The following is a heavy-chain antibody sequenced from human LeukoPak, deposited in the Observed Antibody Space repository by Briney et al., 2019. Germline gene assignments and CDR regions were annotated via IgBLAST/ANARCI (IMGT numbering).Heavy chain of an antibody. Sequence: SETLSLTCTVSGGSINTPNYYWGWIRQTPGKGLEWIGNIFYSGGTYYSPSLTSRVTISLDTSRNQFSLKLNSVTAADTAVYYCARDTAMVLDYWGQGTLVTVSS. D-gene: IGHD5-18*01. CDR2: IFYSGGT. CDR3: ARDTAMVLDY. J-gene: IGHJ4*02. CDR1: GGSINTPNYY. V-gene: IGHV4-39*07.